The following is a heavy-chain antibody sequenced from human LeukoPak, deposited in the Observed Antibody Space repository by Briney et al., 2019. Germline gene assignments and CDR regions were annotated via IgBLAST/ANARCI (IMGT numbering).Heavy chain of an antibody. CDR1: GFTFSSYG. D-gene: IGHD1-26*01. J-gene: IGHJ4*02. Sequence: GGSLRLSCAASGFTFSSYGMHWVRQAPGKGLEWVAFIRYDGSNKYYADSVKGRFTISRDNSKNTLYLQMNSLRAEDTAVYYCARGFFKWELLGPEGDYWGQGTLVTVSS. CDR3: ARGFFKWELLGPEGDY. CDR2: IRYDGSNK. V-gene: IGHV3-30*02.